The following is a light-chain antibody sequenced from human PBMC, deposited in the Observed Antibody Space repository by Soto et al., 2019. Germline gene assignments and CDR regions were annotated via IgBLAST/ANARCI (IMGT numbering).Light chain of an antibody. Sequence: QSALTQPASVSESPGQSITISCTGTSTDVGAYNYVSWYQKYPDKAPKLMIYEVNYRPSGVSNRFSGSKSGNTASLTISGLQAEDEADYYCRSYTSSRTLVFGGGTKLTVL. CDR2: EVN. CDR1: STDVGAYNY. CDR3: RSYTSSRTLV. V-gene: IGLV2-14*01. J-gene: IGLJ2*01.